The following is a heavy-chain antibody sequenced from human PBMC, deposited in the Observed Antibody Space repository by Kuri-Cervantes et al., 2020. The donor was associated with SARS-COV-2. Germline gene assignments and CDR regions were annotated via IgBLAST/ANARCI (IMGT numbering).Heavy chain of an antibody. Sequence: SETLSLTCTVSGYSISSGYYWGWIRQPPGKGLEWIGSIYHSGSTYYNPSLKSRVTISVDTSKNQFSLKLSSVTAADTAVYYCARHRMAEAFDIWGQGTMVTVSS. CDR3: ARHRMAEAFDI. D-gene: IGHD2-8*01. V-gene: IGHV4-38-2*02. CDR2: IYHSGST. J-gene: IGHJ3*02. CDR1: GYSISSGYY.